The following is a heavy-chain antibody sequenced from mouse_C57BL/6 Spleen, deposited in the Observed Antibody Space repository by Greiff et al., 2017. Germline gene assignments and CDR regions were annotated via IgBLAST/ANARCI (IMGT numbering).Heavy chain of an antibody. CDR2: INPGSGGT. CDR1: GYAFTNYL. J-gene: IGHJ2*01. CDR3: ARRDYYGSSYRSYFDY. Sequence: VQLQQSGAELVRPGTSVKVSCKASGYAFTNYLIEWVKQRPGQGLEWIGVINPGSGGTNYNEKFKGKATLTADKSSSTTYMQHSSLTSEDSAVYFCARRDYYGSSYRSYFDYWGQGTTLTVSS. D-gene: IGHD1-1*01. V-gene: IGHV1-54*01.